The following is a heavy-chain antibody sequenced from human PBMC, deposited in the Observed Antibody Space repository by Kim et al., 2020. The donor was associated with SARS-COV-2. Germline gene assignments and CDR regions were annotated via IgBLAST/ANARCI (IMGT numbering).Heavy chain of an antibody. CDR2: SFGSGSGT. V-gene: IGHV3-23*05. D-gene: IGHD3-16*01. CDR3: AKHRQVTSVTFSWYFEV. CDR1: GFTFRNSA. Sequence: GGSLRLSCAASGFTFRNSAMSWVRQAPGKGLEWVSGSFGSGSGTYYADSVKGRFTISRDNSKNILSLHMTNLRAEDTAVYYCAKHRQVTSVTFSWYFEVWGRGNLVAVSS. J-gene: IGHJ2*01.